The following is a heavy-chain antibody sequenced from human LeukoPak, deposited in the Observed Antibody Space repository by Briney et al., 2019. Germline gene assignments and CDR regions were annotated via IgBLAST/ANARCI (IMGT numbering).Heavy chain of an antibody. CDR1: GDSISNYTFF. CDR3: ARDKPDYYDSSGYFLRAYSDS. D-gene: IGHD3-22*01. J-gene: IGHJ4*02. Sequence: SETLSLTCTVSGDSISNYTFFWGWIRQPPGKGLEWIGSISYSGSTYYNPYLESRVTISVDTSQNQFSLKMNSVTAADTAVYYCARDKPDYYDSSGYFLRAYSDSWGQGTLVTVSS. CDR2: ISYSGST. V-gene: IGHV4-39*07.